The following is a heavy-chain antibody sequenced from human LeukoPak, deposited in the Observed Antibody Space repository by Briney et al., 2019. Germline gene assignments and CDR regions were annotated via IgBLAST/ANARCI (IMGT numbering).Heavy chain of an antibody. Sequence: PSETLSLTCTVSGGSITTSSFYWAWLRQPPGKGLEWIASRYYSGTTYYNPSLKSRVTVLLDTSNNFFSLNMTSVTVADSDGSYCATGHTVIRGLYDFAPWGQGNPVTVSS. V-gene: IGHV4-39*07. J-gene: IGHJ5*02. CDR3: ATGHTVIRGLYDFAP. CDR1: GGSITTSSFY. D-gene: IGHD5/OR15-5a*01. CDR2: RYYSGTT.